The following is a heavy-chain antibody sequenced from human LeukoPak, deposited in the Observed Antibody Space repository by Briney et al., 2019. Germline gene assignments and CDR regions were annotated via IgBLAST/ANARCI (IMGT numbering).Heavy chain of an antibody. J-gene: IGHJ4*02. V-gene: IGHV4-4*02. CDR2: IHRSGSP. CDR3: AREILGGFYPGAY. D-gene: IGHD3-10*01. Sequence: PSETLSLTCTVSLDSTTSNFWSWVRQPPGKGLEWIGEIHRSGSPNYNPSLQSRVTISIDRSRNQIVLELSSVTAADTAVYYCAREILGGFYPGAYWGQGILVTVSS. CDR1: LDSTTSNF.